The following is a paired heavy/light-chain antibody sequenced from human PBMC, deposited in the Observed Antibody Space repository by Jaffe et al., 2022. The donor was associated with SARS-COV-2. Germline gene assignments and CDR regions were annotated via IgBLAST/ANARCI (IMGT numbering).Light chain of an antibody. CDR2: DVT. Sequence: QSALTQPASVSGSPGQSITISCTGTTSDVGGYNFVSWYKQHPGKAPKLIIYDVTSRPSGVSYRFSGSKSGNTASLTISGLQAEDEADYYCCSYAYSTIPVVFGGGTKLTVL. CDR1: TSDVGGYNF. CDR3: CSYAYSTIPVV. J-gene: IGLJ2*01. V-gene: IGLV2-14*01.
Heavy chain of an antibody. CDR1: GDSFTSYW. Sequence: EVQLVQSGAEVKNSGESLTISCKAPGDSFTSYWITWVRQMPGKGLEWVGRIDPSDSYTNYSPSFQGHVTISVDKSISTAYLQWSSLKASDTAMYYCARQHCSTNTCTPRFGYHGMDVWGQGTTVTVSS. V-gene: IGHV5-10-1*03. CDR2: IDPSDSYT. D-gene: IGHD2-2*01. CDR3: ARQHCSTNTCTPRFGYHGMDV. J-gene: IGHJ6*02.